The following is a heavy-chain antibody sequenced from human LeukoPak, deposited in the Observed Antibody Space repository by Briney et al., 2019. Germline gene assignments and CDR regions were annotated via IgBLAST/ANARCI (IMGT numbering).Heavy chain of an antibody. CDR2: IYYGGST. CDR3: ARAPDYPVPFDI. Sequence: SETLSLTCTVSGGSISSDSYYWGWIRQPPGKGLEWIGSIYYGGSTYYNPSLKSRVTISVDTSKNQFSLKLSSVTAADTAVYYCARAPDYPVPFDIWGQGTMVTVSS. J-gene: IGHJ3*02. V-gene: IGHV4-39*07. D-gene: IGHD4-11*01. CDR1: GGSISSDSYY.